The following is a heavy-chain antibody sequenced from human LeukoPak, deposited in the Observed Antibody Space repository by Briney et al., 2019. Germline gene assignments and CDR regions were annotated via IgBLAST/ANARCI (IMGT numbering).Heavy chain of an antibody. Sequence: SETLSLTCTVSGGSISSYYWSWIRQPPGKGLEWIGYIYYSGSTNYNPSLKSRVTISVDTSKNQFSLKLSSVTAADTAVYYCARDLPYYDSSGPLGAFEIWGQGTMVTVSS. CDR1: GGSISSYY. CDR2: IYYSGST. V-gene: IGHV4-59*01. CDR3: ARDLPYYDSSGPLGAFEI. J-gene: IGHJ3*02. D-gene: IGHD3-22*01.